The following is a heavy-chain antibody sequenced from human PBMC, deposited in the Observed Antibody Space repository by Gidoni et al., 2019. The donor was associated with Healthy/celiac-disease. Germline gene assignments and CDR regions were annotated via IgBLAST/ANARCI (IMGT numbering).Heavy chain of an antibody. CDR3: ARGFSGYSYGFFDY. J-gene: IGHJ4*02. V-gene: IGHV4-4*07. Sequence: VQLQESGPGLVKPSETLSLTCTVCGGSISSYYCSWIRQPAGKGLEWIGRIYPSGGTNYNPALKSRVTISVDTSKNQFSLKLSSVTAADTAVYYCARGFSGYSYGFFDYWGQGTLVTVSS. CDR1: GGSISSYY. D-gene: IGHD5-18*01. CDR2: IYPSGGT.